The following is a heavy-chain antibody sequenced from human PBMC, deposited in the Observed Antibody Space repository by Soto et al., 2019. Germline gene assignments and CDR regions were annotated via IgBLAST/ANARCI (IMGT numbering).Heavy chain of an antibody. J-gene: IGHJ4*02. V-gene: IGHV3-30-3*01. Sequence: GGSLRLSCAASGFTFSSYAMHWVRQAPGKGLEWVAVISYDGSNKYYADSVKGRFTISRDNSKNTLYLQMNSLRAEDTAVYYCASAGAAQRGIRSSPFDYWGQGTLVTVSS. D-gene: IGHD6-25*01. CDR3: ASAGAAQRGIRSSPFDY. CDR1: GFTFSSYA. CDR2: ISYDGSNK.